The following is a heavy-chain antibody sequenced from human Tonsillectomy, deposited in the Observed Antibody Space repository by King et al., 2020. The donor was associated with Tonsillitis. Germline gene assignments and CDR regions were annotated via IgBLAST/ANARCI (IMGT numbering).Heavy chain of an antibody. J-gene: IGHJ4*02. CDR2: IYHSGST. CDR3: ARVGVKPWLPSFYY. CDR1: GYSISSGYY. D-gene: IGHD6-19*01. V-gene: IGHV4-38-2*02. Sequence: LQLQESGPGLVKPSETLSLTCTVSGYSISSGYYWGWIRQPPGKGLEWIGSIYHSGSTYYNPSLKSRVTISVDTSKNQFSLKLSSVTAADTAVYYCARVGVKPWLPSFYYRGQGTLVTVSS.